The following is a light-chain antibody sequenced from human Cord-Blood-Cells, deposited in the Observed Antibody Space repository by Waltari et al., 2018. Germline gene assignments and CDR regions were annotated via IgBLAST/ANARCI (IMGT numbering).Light chain of an antibody. Sequence: QSALPQPRSVSGSPGQSVTISCTGTSSDVGGYNYVSWYQQHPGKAPNLMIYDVSKRPSGVPDRFSGSKSGNTASLTISGLQAEDEADYYCCSYAGTFYVFGTGTKVTVL. CDR3: CSYAGTFYV. V-gene: IGLV2-11*01. J-gene: IGLJ1*01. CDR1: SSDVGGYNY. CDR2: DVS.